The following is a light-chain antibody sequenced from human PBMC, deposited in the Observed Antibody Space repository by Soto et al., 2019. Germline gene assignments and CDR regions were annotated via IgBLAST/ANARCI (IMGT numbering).Light chain of an antibody. CDR3: QQYGTLPWT. V-gene: IGKV3-20*01. CDR2: GVS. CDR1: PSVSKTY. J-gene: IGKJ1*01. Sequence: EIVLTQSPGTLSFSPGERATLSCRASPSVSKTYLAWYQQKPGQAPRLLMFGVSSRATGIPDRFIGSGSGTDFTLTISRLEPGDFAVYYCQQYGTLPWTFGQGTKVEIK.